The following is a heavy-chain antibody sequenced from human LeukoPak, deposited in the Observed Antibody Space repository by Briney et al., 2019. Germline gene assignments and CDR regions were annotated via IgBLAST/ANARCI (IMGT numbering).Heavy chain of an antibody. Sequence: SETLSLTCTVSGGSISSSSYYWGWIRQPPGKGLEWIGTIYNSGNTYYNPSLRSRVTISVDTSRNQFSLKLTSVTAADTAVYYCAKVSDRDSSGYYWGFEYWGQGTLVTVSS. J-gene: IGHJ4*02. CDR1: GGSISSSSYY. V-gene: IGHV4-39*07. CDR2: IYNSGNT. D-gene: IGHD3-22*01. CDR3: AKVSDRDSSGYYWGFEY.